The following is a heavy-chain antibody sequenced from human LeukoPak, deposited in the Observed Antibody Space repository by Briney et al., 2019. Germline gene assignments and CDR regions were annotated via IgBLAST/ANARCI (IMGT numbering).Heavy chain of an antibody. CDR2: ISGSGGDT. V-gene: IGHV3-23*01. J-gene: IGHJ4*02. D-gene: IGHD1-26*01. CDR3: TRLNSGSYRGFMNY. Sequence: GGSLRLSCAASGFTLSSYAMSWVRQAPGKGLECVSSISGSGGDTYYADSVKGRFTVSRDNSKNMLYLLMNSLRAEDTAVYYCTRLNSGSYRGFMNYWGQGTLVTVSS. CDR1: GFTLSSYA.